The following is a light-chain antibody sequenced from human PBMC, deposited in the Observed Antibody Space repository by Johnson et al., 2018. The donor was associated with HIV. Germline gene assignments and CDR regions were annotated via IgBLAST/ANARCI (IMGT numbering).Light chain of an antibody. J-gene: IGLJ1*01. CDR3: GTWDSNLSGGLYG. Sequence: QSVLTQPPSVSAAPEQKVTISCSGSRSNVGDNFVSWYQQLPGTAPQLLIYDNNKRPSGIPDRFSGSKSGTSATLGITGLQTGDEADYYCGTWDSNLSGGLYGFGSGTRVTVL. CDR1: RSNVGDNF. CDR2: DNN. V-gene: IGLV1-51*01.